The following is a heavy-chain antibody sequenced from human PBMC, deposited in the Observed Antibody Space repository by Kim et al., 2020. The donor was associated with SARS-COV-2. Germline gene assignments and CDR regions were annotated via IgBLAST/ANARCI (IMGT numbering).Heavy chain of an antibody. CDR2: ISSSSSYI. J-gene: IGHJ4*02. CDR3: ARVGQQLVRPIH. D-gene: IGHD6-13*01. CDR1: GFTFSSYS. Sequence: GGSLRLSCAASGFTFSSYSMNWVRQAPGKGLEWVSSISSSSSYIYYADSVKGRFTISRDNAKNSLYLQMNSLRAEDTAVYYCARVGQQLVRPIHWGQGTLVIVSS. V-gene: IGHV3-21*01.